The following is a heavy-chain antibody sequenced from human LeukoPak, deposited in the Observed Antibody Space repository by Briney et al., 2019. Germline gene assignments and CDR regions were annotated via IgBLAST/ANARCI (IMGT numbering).Heavy chain of an antibody. CDR2: IYYRGST. V-gene: IGHV4-39*01. J-gene: IGHJ4*02. CDR3: ARQTIIGVVTGLFDY. CDR1: GGSISSRSYY. D-gene: IGHD3-3*01. Sequence: PSETLSLTCTVSGGSISSRSYYWGWIRQPPGKGLEWIGSIYYRGSTSYNPSLKSRVTISVDTSKNQFSLKLSSVTAADTAVYYCARQTIIGVVTGLFDYWGQGTLVTVSS.